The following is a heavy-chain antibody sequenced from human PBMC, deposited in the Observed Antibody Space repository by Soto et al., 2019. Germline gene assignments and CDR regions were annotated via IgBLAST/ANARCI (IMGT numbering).Heavy chain of an antibody. D-gene: IGHD3-22*01. Sequence: SETLSLTCAVSGGSISSSNWWSSVRQPPGKGLEWIGEIYHSGSTNYNPSLKSRVTISVDKSKNQFSLKLSSVTAADTAVYYCARIPRLSYYDSSGYYYDAFDIWGQGTMVTVSS. CDR1: GGSISSSNW. CDR3: ARIPRLSYYDSSGYYYDAFDI. CDR2: IYHSGST. V-gene: IGHV4-4*02. J-gene: IGHJ3*02.